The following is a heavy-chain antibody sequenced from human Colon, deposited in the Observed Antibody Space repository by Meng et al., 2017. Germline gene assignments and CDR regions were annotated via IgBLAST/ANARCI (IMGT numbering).Heavy chain of an antibody. V-gene: IGHV4-61*01. CDR3: ARGPLDY. CDR2: IYYTGST. J-gene: IGHJ4*02. CDR1: GGSVSSGSYY. Sequence: QVQLQGSCPGLVRPSETLSLTCTVSGGSVSSGSYYWSWIRQPPGKGLEWIGYIYYTGSTNYNPSLKSRVTISVDTSKNQFSLKLSSVTAADMAVYYCARGPLDYWGQGTLVTVSS.